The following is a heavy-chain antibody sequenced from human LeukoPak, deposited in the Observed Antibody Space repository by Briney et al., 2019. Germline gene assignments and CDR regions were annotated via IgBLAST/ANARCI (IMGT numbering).Heavy chain of an antibody. CDR3: ARVICSGGSCRFDY. CDR2: IYTSGST. CDR1: GGSISSGTYS. J-gene: IGHJ4*02. V-gene: IGHV4-61*02. D-gene: IGHD2-15*01. Sequence: SETLSLTCAVSGGSISSGTYSWSWIRQPAGKGLEWIGRIYTSGSTNYNPSLKSRVTISVDTSKNQFSLKLSSVTAADTAVYYCARVICSGGSCRFDYWGQGTLVTVSS.